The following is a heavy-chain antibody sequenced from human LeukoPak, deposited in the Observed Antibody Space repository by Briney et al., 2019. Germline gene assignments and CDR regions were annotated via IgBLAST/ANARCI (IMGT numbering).Heavy chain of an antibody. V-gene: IGHV3-23*01. J-gene: IGHJ4*02. CDR1: GFTFSSYA. D-gene: IGHD3/OR15-3a*01. CDR3: AKGDRLSLKNFDY. Sequence: GGSLRLSCTASGFTFSSYAMSWVRQAPGKGLEWVSAISGSGGSTYYADSVKGRFTISRDNSKNTLYLQMNSLRAEDTAVYYCAKGDRLSLKNFDYWGQGTLVTVSS. CDR2: ISGSGGST.